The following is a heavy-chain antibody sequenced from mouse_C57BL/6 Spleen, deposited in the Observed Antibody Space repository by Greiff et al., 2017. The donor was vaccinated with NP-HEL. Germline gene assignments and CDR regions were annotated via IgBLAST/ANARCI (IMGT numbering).Heavy chain of an antibody. V-gene: IGHV1-61*01. Sequence: VQLQQSGAELVRPGSSVKLSCKASGYTFTSYWMDWVKQRPGQGLEWIGNIYPSDSETHYNQKFKDKATLTVDKSSSTAYMQLSSLTSEDSAVYYCARRWLLPYYAMDYWGQGTSVTVSS. J-gene: IGHJ4*01. D-gene: IGHD2-3*01. CDR1: GYTFTSYW. CDR3: ARRWLLPYYAMDY. CDR2: IYPSDSET.